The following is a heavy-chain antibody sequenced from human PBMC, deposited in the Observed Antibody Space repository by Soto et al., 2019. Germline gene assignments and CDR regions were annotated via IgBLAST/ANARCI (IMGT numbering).Heavy chain of an antibody. D-gene: IGHD6-6*01. CDR1: GFTFSSYG. CDR3: AKAGGKRVYVGNWFDP. CDR2: ISYDGSNK. V-gene: IGHV3-30*18. Sequence: GGSLRLSCAASGFTFSSYGMHWVRQAPGKGLEWVAVISYDGSNKYYADSVKGRFTISRDNSKNTLYLQMNSLRAEDTAVYYCAKAGGKRVYVGNWFDPWGQGTLVTVSS. J-gene: IGHJ5*02.